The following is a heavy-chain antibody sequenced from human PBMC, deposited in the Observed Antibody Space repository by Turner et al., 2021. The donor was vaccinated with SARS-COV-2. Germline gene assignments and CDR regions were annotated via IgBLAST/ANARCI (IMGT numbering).Heavy chain of an antibody. V-gene: IGHV4-59*01. J-gene: IGHJ4*02. CDR3: ARSGGWYFGYFDY. CDR1: GDSISSYS. CDR2: IYYSGST. D-gene: IGHD6-19*01. Sequence: QVQLQASGPGLVKPSETLSLTCTVSGDSISSYSWSWIRQPPGKGLEWIAYIYYSGSTNYNPSLKIQVTISVDTSKNQFSLKLTSVTAADTAVYYCARSGGWYFGYFDYWGQGTLVTVSS.